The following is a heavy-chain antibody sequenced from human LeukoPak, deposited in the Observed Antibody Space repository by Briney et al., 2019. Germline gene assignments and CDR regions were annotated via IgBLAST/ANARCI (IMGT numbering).Heavy chain of an antibody. Sequence: SETLSLTCTVPGSSVTSGTYYWSWIRQPPGKGLEWIGYIYYSGSTNYNPSLKSRVTVSVDTSKNQCSLKLSSVTTADTAVYYCTRSTNLEAFDIWGQGTMVTVSS. CDR3: TRSTNLEAFDI. J-gene: IGHJ3*02. V-gene: IGHV4-61*01. CDR1: GSSVTSGTYY. D-gene: IGHD2-8*01. CDR2: IYYSGST.